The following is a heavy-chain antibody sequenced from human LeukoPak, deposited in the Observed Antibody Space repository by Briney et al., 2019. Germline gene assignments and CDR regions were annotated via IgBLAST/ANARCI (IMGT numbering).Heavy chain of an antibody. CDR1: GFTFSSYS. CDR3: ARDPGYSYAMDS. CDR2: ISHGSTRI. V-gene: IGHV3-48*01. D-gene: IGHD5-18*01. J-gene: IGHJ4*02. Sequence: GGSLRLSCAASGFTFSSYSMNWVRQAPGKGLEWISYISHGSTRIFYADFVESRFTVSRDDAKNALYLQMNSLRVEDTAVYYCARDPGYSYAMDSWGQGTLVIVSS.